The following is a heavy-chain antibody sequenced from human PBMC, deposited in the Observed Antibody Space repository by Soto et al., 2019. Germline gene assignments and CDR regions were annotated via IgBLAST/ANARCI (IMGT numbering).Heavy chain of an antibody. CDR2: ISESGDIT. CDR3: AKYPRGAYGPFDC. J-gene: IGHJ4*02. V-gene: IGHV3-23*01. D-gene: IGHD3-10*01. CDR1: GFTFSSYP. Sequence: EVQLLESGGGLVQPGGSLRLSCAASGFTFSSYPMSWVRQVPGKGLEWVSAISESGDITTYTDSVKGRFTISRDNSKSTLYLQMNSLRADDTALYFCAKYPRGAYGPFDCWGQGTLVTVSS.